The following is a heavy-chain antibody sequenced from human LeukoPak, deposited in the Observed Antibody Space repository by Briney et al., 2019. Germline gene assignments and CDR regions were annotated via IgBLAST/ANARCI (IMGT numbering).Heavy chain of an antibody. CDR1: GFTFSSYA. D-gene: IGHD6-13*01. CDR3: ARGSRGMDV. V-gene: IGHV3-30-3*01. Sequence: GGSLRLSCAASGFTFSSYAMHWVRQAPGKGLEWVAVISYDGSNKYYADSVKGRFTISRDNSKNTLYLQMNSLRAEDTAVYYCARGSRGMDVWGQGTTVTVSS. J-gene: IGHJ6*02. CDR2: ISYDGSNK.